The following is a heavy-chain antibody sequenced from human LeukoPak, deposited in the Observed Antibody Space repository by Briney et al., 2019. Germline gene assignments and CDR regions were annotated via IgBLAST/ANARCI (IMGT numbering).Heavy chain of an antibody. CDR2: IYYSGST. V-gene: IGHV4-59*08. CDR1: GGSISSYY. CDR3: ARQRLGGMVATGPDDY. D-gene: IGHD5-12*01. J-gene: IGHJ4*02. Sequence: SETLSLTCTVSGGSISSYYWSWIRQPPGQGLEWIGYIYYSGSTNYNPSLKSRVTISVDTSKNQFSLKLSSVTAADTAVYYCARQRLGGMVATGPDDYWGQGTLVTVSS.